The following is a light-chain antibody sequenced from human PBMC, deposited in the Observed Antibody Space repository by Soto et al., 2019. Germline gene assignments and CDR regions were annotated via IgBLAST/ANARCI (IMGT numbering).Light chain of an antibody. J-gene: IGKJ1*01. Sequence: DIQMTQSPSTLSASVGDRVTITCRASQTINNYLAWYQQKPGKAPKFLIYAVSTLERGVPSRFTGAGSGTDFGLTISSLQPDDFATYYCQQYKSYPWTFGQGTKVEIK. CDR3: QQYKSYPWT. CDR1: QTINNY. CDR2: AVS. V-gene: IGKV1-5*03.